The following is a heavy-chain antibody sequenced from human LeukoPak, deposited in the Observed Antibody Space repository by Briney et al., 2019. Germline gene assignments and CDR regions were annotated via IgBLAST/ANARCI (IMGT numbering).Heavy chain of an antibody. CDR1: GFTFSNAR. V-gene: IGHV3-15*01. J-gene: IGHJ4*02. CDR2: IKSKTDGGTT. CDR3: TTVGYGSGSSSFGDYFDY. D-gene: IGHD3-10*01. Sequence: GGSLRLSCAASGFTFSNARMSWVRQAPGKGLDYVARIKSKTDGGTTDYAAPVKGRFTISRDDSKNTLYMQMNSLKSEDTAVYYCTTVGYGSGSSSFGDYFDYWGQGTLVTVSS.